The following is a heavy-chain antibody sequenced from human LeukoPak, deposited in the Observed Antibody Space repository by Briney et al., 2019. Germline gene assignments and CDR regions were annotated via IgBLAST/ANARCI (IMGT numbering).Heavy chain of an antibody. CDR1: GYTFPNYW. J-gene: IGHJ5*01. CDR3: ARHYSYNWFGY. CDR2: INPSDSTI. V-gene: IGHV5-51*01. Sequence: GESLKISCKGSGYTFPNYWIAWVRQRPGRGLEWMGNINPSDSTITDSPSFQGQVTLSVDKSINTAYLRWSSLTVSDTAMYFCARHYSYNWFGYWGQGTLVTVSS. D-gene: IGHD1-26*01.